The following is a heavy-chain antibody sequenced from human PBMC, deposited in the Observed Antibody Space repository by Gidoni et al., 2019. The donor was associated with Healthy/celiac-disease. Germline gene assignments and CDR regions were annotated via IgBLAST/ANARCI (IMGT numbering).Heavy chain of an antibody. CDR3: AKGHGGCSGGSCYSVY. CDR1: GFTFSRYG. Sequence: QVQLVQSGGGVVQPGRSLRLSCAASGFTFSRYGMHWVRQAPGKGLEWVAVISYDGSNKYYADSVKGRFTISRDNSKNTLYLQMNSLRAEDTAVYYCAKGHGGCSGGSCYSVYWGQGTLVTVSS. V-gene: IGHV3-30*18. CDR2: ISYDGSNK. J-gene: IGHJ4*02. D-gene: IGHD2-15*01.